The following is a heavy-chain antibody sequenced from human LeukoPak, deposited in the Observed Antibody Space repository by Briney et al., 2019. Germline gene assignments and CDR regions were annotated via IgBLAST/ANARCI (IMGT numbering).Heavy chain of an antibody. CDR2: IKGDGSEK. CDR1: GFTFSGYG. D-gene: IGHD5-12*01. CDR3: AMFGLVAAIES. Sequence: GGSLRLSCAASGFTFSGYGMTWVRQAPGRGLEWVANIKGDGSEKYYADSVRGQFTISRDNAKNSLYLQMNSLRAEDTAVYYCAMFGLVAAIESWGLGTLVTVSS. J-gene: IGHJ4*02. V-gene: IGHV3-7*02.